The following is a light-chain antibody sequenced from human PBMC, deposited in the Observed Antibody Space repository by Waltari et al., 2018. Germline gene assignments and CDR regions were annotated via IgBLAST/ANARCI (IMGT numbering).Light chain of an antibody. CDR3: LQYNGEPRT. J-gene: IGKJ1*01. V-gene: IGKV1-5*03. Sequence: DIQMTQSPSTLSASVGDRVTITCRASQKINTWLAWHQQKPGKAPKPLIYKGSSLESGVPSRFSGSGSGTEFTLTISSLQPDDFATDYCLQYNGEPRTFGQGTKVEVK. CDR1: QKINTW. CDR2: KGS.